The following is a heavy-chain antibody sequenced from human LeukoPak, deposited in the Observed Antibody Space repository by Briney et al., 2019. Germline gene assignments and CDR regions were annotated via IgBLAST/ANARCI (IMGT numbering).Heavy chain of an antibody. D-gene: IGHD2-15*01. CDR1: GFTFSTFG. V-gene: IGHV3-30*03. CDR3: ARVSRGYCSGGSCYLDAFDI. Sequence: GRSLRLSCAGSGFTFSTFGFHWVRQAPGKGLEWVAVTSFDGTNKYYADSVKGRVTISRDNSKSTLYLQMNSLRAEDTAVYYCARVSRGYCSGGSCYLDAFDIWGQGTMVTVSS. J-gene: IGHJ3*02. CDR2: TSFDGTNK.